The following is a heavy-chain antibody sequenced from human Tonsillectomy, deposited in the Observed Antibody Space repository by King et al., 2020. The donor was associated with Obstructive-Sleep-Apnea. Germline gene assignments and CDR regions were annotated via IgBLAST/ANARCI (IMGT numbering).Heavy chain of an antibody. Sequence: VQLVESGGGLVQPGGSLRLSCAASGFTFTSYAMSWVRQAPGKGLEWVSAISGSGGSTYYADSVKGRFTISRDNSKKTLFLQMNSLKAEDSALYYCAKVGYDFWSGHYTGFDYWGQGTLVTVSS. CDR3: AKVGYDFWSGHYTGFDY. J-gene: IGHJ4*02. CDR1: GFTFTSYA. V-gene: IGHV3-23*04. D-gene: IGHD3-3*01. CDR2: ISGSGGST.